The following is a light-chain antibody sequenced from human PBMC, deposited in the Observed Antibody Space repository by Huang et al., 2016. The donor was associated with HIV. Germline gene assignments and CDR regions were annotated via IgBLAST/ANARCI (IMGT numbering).Light chain of an antibody. V-gene: IGKV1-39*01. J-gene: IGKJ5*01. CDR2: SAS. CDR1: QNINTS. Sequence: DILLTQSPSSLSASVGDRVTITCRASQNINTSLNWYQQKPGKAPNLLSHSASTLQTGFPSRFSGSGSGTDFTLTVNSLQPEDSATYYCQQGYSALITFGQGTRL. CDR3: QQGYSALIT.